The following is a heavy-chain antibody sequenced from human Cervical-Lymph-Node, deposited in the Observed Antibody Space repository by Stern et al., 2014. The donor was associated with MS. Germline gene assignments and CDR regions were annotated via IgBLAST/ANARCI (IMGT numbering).Heavy chain of an antibody. D-gene: IGHD3-3*01. CDR2: ISWDNDT. Sequence: QVTLKESGPTLLKPTQTLTLTCDFSGFSFTTSGEAVGWIRQPPGKALEWLALISWDNDTRHSPSLKSRLSVTKDTSGNQVVLTLTNMDPVDTATYYCAHRRVNFDFWNGHPSADVFDVWGPGTTVIVSS. V-gene: IGHV2-5*02. CDR3: AHRRVNFDFWNGHPSADVFDV. J-gene: IGHJ3*01. CDR1: GFSFTTSGEA.